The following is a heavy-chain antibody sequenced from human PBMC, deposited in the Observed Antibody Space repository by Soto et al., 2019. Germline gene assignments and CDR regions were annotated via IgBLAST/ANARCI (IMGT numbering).Heavy chain of an antibody. CDR1: GFNFGDTC. Sequence: GGSLRLSCAAFGFNFGDTCMNWVRQAPGKGLEWVGRIKSKTDGGATDYAAPVKGRFTISREDSQNTLFVQMNSLQTEDTAVYYCASVTVENQHWGFGPWGQGTLVTVSS. CDR3: ASVTVENQHWGFGP. V-gene: IGHV3-15*07. CDR2: IKSKTDGGAT. D-gene: IGHD7-27*01. J-gene: IGHJ5*02.